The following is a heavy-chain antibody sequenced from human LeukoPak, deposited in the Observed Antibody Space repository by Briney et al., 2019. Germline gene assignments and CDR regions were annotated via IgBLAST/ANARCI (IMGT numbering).Heavy chain of an antibody. CDR1: GFTFSSYA. CDR3: AKSPAAGAWDYYYYYGMDV. D-gene: IGHD6-13*01. Sequence: QPGGSLRLSCAASGFTFSSYAMSWVRQAPGKGLEWVSAISGSGGSTHYADSVKGRFTISRDNSKNTLYLQMNSLRAEDTAVYYCAKSPAAGAWDYYYYYGMDVWGQGTTVTVSS. J-gene: IGHJ6*02. CDR2: ISGSGGST. V-gene: IGHV3-23*01.